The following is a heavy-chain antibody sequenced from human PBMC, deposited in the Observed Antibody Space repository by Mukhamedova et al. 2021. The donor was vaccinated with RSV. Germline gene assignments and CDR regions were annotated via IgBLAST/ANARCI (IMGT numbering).Heavy chain of an antibody. CDR3: ATVRFAEFKFSHYFYHYMDF. CDR2: VKSRSDGGVT. Sequence: GRVKSRSDGGVTEYAAPLKDRFTISRDDSKSTLYLEMNSLRAEDTGVYHCATVRFAEFKFSHYFYHYMDFWGIGTTVTVSS. V-gene: IGHV3-15*01. D-gene: IGHD3-10*01. J-gene: IGHJ6*03.